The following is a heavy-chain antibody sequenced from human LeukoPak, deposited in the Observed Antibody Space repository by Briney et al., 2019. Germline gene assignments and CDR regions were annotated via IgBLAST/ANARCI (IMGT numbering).Heavy chain of an antibody. J-gene: IGHJ4*02. CDR1: GASISDYY. CDR3: ARHESFRGYFDY. CDR2: IYYSGST. V-gene: IGHV4-59*08. Sequence: SSETLSLTCTVSGASISDYYWSWLRQPPGKGLEWIGYIYYSGSTNYNPSLKSRVTISVDTSTNQYSLKLSSVTAADTAVYYCARHESFRGYFDYWGQGTLVTVSS. D-gene: IGHD3-10*01.